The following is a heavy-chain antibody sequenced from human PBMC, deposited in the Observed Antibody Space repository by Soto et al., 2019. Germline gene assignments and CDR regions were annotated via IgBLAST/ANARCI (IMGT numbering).Heavy chain of an antibody. V-gene: IGHV1-69*13. CDR3: ARARFEDLRLGAFDI. CDR2: IIPIFGTA. CDR1: GDTFSSYA. Sequence: SVKVSCKASGDTFSSYAISWVRQAPGQGLEWMGGIIPIFGTANYAQKFQGRVTITADESTSTAYMELSSLRSEDTAVYYCARARFEDLRLGAFDIWGQGTMVTVSS. J-gene: IGHJ3*02. D-gene: IGHD3-9*01.